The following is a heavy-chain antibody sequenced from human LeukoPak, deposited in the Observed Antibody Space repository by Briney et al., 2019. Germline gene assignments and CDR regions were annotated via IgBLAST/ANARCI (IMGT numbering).Heavy chain of an antibody. CDR2: ISAGAAST. CDR3: ANSPVLYSSNWDDAFDV. V-gene: IGHV3-23*01. J-gene: IGHJ3*01. Sequence: PGGSLRLSCTASGLTFSNYAMSWVRQAQGKGPEWVSAISAGAASTYYADSVKGRFTISRDNSKNTLYLQMNSLRAEDTAVYYCANSPVLYSSNWDDAFDVWGQGTMVTVSS. CDR1: GLTFSNYA. D-gene: IGHD6-13*01.